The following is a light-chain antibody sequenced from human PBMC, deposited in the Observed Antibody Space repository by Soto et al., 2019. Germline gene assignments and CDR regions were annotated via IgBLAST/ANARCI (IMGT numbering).Light chain of an antibody. CDR2: EVS. CDR3: SSHAVSNNYV. Sequence: QSALTQPPSASGSPGQSVTISCTGTSSDVGGYNYVSWYQQHPGKAPKLIIYEVSKRPSGVPDRFSGSKSGNTATLTVSGIQAEDEADYYCSSHAVSNNYVFGTETKVTVL. V-gene: IGLV2-8*01. CDR1: SSDVGGYNY. J-gene: IGLJ1*01.